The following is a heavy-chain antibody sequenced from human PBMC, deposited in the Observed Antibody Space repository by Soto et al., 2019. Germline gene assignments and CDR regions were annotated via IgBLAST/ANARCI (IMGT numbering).Heavy chain of an antibody. CDR3: ARRVNSFGTGRAHYYMDV. CDR2: IYYSGST. J-gene: IGHJ6*03. CDR1: GGSISSYY. Sequence: SETLSLTCTVSGGSISSYYWSWIRQPPGKGLEWIGYIYYSGSTNYNPSLKSRVTISVDTSKNQFSLKLSSVTAADPAVYYCARRVNSFGTGRAHYYMDVWGKGTTVTVSS. D-gene: IGHD3-16*01. V-gene: IGHV4-59*08.